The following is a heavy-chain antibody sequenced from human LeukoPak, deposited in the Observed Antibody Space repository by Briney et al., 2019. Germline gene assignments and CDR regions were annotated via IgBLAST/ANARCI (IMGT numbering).Heavy chain of an antibody. Sequence: ASVKVSCKASGYTFTSCGISWVRHAPGQGVEWMGWISAYNGNTNYAQKLQGRVTMTTDTSTSTVYMELSSLRSEDTAVYYCARRPDSTAFDIWGQGTMVTVSS. D-gene: IGHD2/OR15-2a*01. CDR1: GYTFTSCG. J-gene: IGHJ3*02. CDR3: ARRPDSTAFDI. V-gene: IGHV1-18*01. CDR2: ISAYNGNT.